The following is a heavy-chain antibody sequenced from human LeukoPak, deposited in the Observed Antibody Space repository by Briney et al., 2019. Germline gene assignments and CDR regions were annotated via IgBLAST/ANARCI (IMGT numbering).Heavy chain of an antibody. CDR2: IYYSGST. CDR3: ARSGAAAAPDY. D-gene: IGHD6-13*01. Sequence: SETLSLTCTVSGGSISSYYWSWIRQPPGKGLEWIGYIYYSGSTNYNPSLESRVSISIDTSKNQFSLKLSSVTAADTAVYYCARSGAAAAPDYWGQGTLVTVSS. V-gene: IGHV4-59*13. CDR1: GGSISSYY. J-gene: IGHJ4*02.